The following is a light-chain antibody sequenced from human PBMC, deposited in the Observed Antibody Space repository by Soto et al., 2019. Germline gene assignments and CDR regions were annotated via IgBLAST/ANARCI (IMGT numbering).Light chain of an antibody. J-gene: IGKJ4*01. CDR1: QGISNY. V-gene: IGKV1-27*01. CDR2: GAS. CDR3: QKDNSAPPL. Sequence: DIQMTQSPSSLSASVGDRVTITCRASQGISNYLAWYQQKPGKVPKLLIYGASTLQSGVPSRFSGSGSGTDFTLTISGLQPDDVATYDCQKDNSAPPLFGGGTRVEIK.